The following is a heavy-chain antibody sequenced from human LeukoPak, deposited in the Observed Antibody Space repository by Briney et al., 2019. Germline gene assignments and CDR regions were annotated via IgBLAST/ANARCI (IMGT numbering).Heavy chain of an antibody. Sequence: ASVKVSCKASGYTFTSYDINWVRQATGQGLEWMGWMNPNSGNTGYAQKFQGRVTMTRNTSISTAYMELSSLRSEDTAVYYCARGGAYSHGYKGDWDYWGQGTLVTVSS. CDR2: MNPNSGNT. CDR1: GYTFTSYD. CDR3: ARGGAYSHGYKGDWDY. D-gene: IGHD5-18*01. J-gene: IGHJ4*02. V-gene: IGHV1-8*01.